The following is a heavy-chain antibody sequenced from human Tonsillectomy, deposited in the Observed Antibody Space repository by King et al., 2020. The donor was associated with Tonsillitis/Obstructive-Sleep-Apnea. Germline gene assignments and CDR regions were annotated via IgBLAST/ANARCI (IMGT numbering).Heavy chain of an antibody. D-gene: IGHD3-3*01. V-gene: IGHV1-3*01. CDR3: ARDGHVTIRGVVDGSWFDP. Sequence: QLVQSGAEVKKPGASVKVACKASGYTFTSYVLHWVRQAPGQRLEWMGWINAGNGNTKYSQKFQGRVTFTRDTSASTAYMELRSLTSEDTAVYYCARDGHVTIRGVVDGSWFDPWGQGSLVTVSS. CDR1: GYTFTSYV. J-gene: IGHJ5*02. CDR2: INAGNGNT.